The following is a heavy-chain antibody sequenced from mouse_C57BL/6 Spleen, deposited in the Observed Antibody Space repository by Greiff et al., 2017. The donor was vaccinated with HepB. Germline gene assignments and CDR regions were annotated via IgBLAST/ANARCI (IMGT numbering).Heavy chain of an antibody. CDR3: ARWGACNYVFYAMDY. V-gene: IGHV1-52*01. CDR2: IHPSDSET. J-gene: IGHJ4*01. CDR1: GYTFTSYW. Sequence: QVQLQQPGAELVRPGSSVKLSCKASGYTFTSYWMHWVKQRPIQGLEWIGNIHPSDSETHYNQKFKDKATLTVDKSSSTAYMQLSSLTSEDSAHYYCARWGACNYVFYAMDYWGQGTSVTVSS. D-gene: IGHD2-1*01.